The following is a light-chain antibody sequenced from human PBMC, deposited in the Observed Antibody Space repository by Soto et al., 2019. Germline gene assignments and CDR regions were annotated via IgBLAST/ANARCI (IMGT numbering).Light chain of an antibody. CDR1: SGDVGGYNY. J-gene: IGLJ2*01. CDR3: SSYTSSVVV. Sequence: QSALTQPASVSGSPGQSITISCTGTSGDVGGYNYVSWYQQHPGKAPKLMIYDVSNRPSGVSNRFSGSKSGNTASLTISGLQAEDEADYYCSSYTSSVVVFGGGTKVTVL. CDR2: DVS. V-gene: IGLV2-14*01.